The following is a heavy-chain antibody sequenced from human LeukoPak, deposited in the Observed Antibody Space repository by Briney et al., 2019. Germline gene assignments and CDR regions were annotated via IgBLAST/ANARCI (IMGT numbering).Heavy chain of an antibody. V-gene: IGHV7-4-1*02. J-gene: IGHJ4*02. CDR3: ARGAGWGESIAARPLFDY. D-gene: IGHD6-6*01. Sequence: ASVKVSCKASGYTFIGYYVHWVRQAPGQGLEWMGWINTNTGNPTYAQGFTGRFVFSLDTSVSTAYLQISSLKAEDTAVYYCARGAGWGESIAARPLFDYWGQGTLVTVSS. CDR1: GYTFIGYY. CDR2: INTNTGNP.